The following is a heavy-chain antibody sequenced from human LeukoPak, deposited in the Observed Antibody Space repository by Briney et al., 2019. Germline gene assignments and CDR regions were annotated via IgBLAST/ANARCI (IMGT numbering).Heavy chain of an antibody. D-gene: IGHD5-24*01. CDR3: ARDRRDGYNSGFYYFDY. V-gene: IGHV3-53*01. CDR2: IYSGGST. J-gene: IGHJ4*02. Sequence: GGSLRLSCAASGFTVSSNYMSWVRQAPGKGLEWVSVIYSGGSTYYADSVKGRFTISRDNPKNTLYLQMNSLRAEDTAVYYCARDRRDGYNSGFYYFDYWGQGALVTVSS. CDR1: GFTVSSNY.